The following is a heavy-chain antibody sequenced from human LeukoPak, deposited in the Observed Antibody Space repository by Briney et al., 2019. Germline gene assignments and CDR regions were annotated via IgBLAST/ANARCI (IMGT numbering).Heavy chain of an antibody. J-gene: IGHJ4*02. CDR3: AKGYYDYVWGSYYFDY. V-gene: IGHV3-23*01. Sequence: GGSLRLSCATSGFTFSSYAMSWVRQAPGKGLEWVSAISGSGGSTYYADSVKGRFTISRDNSRDTLYLQMNSLRAEDTAVYYCAKGYYDYVWGSYYFDYWGQGTLVTVSS. D-gene: IGHD3-16*01. CDR2: ISGSGGST. CDR1: GFTFSSYA.